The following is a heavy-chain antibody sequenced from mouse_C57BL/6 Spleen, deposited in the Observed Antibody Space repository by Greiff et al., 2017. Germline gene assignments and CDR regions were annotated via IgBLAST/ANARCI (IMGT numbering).Heavy chain of an antibody. Sequence: VQLQPSGPELVKPGASVKISCKASGYSFTSYYIHWVKQRPGQGLEWIGWIYPGSGNTKYNEKFKGKATLTADTSSSTAYMQLSSLTSEDSAVYYWAGVTEDYCDYWGQGTTRTVSS. J-gene: IGHJ2*01. CDR3: AGVTEDYCDY. D-gene: IGHD2-2*01. V-gene: IGHV1-66*01. CDR1: GYSFTSYY. CDR2: IYPGSGNT.